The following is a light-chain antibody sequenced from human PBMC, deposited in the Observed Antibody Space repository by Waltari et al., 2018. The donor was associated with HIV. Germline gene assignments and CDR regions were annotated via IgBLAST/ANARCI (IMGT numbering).Light chain of an antibody. CDR1: QIVGGNS. V-gene: IGKV3-20*01. Sequence: EIVLTQSPGTLSLSPGDRATLSCRASQIVGGNSLAWYQMKPGQAPRLLIYGPSTRAAGIPDRFSGSGSETDFTLTISRLEPEDCAVYYCQQYGSSEGFTFGPGTRVDI. CDR3: QQYGSSEGFT. J-gene: IGKJ3*01. CDR2: GPS.